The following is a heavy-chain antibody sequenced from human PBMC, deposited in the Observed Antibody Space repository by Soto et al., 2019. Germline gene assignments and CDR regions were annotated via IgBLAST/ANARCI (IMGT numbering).Heavy chain of an antibody. D-gene: IGHD3-16*01. V-gene: IGHV1-69*06. CDR3: TRELWGGVDY. J-gene: IGHJ4*01. CDR1: GDTFSSYA. CDR2: IIPLFGAA. Sequence: ASVKVSCKASGDTFSSYAISWVRQAPGQGLEWVGKIIPLFGAANYAQNFQGRVTITAHKSTNTAYMELSSLRSEDTAVYYCTRELWGGVDYWG.